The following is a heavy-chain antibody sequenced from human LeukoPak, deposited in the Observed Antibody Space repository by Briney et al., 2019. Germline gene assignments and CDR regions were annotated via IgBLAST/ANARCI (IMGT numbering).Heavy chain of an antibody. CDR2: IYYSGST. Sequence: PSETLSLTCTVSGGSISSSSYYWGWIRQPPGKGLEWIGSIYYSGSTYYNPSLKSRVTISVDTSKNQFSLKLSSVTAADTAVYYCARPYSNYEDYYYYMDVWGKGTTVTVSS. CDR3: ARPYSNYEDYYYYMDV. J-gene: IGHJ6*03. CDR1: GGSISSSSYY. V-gene: IGHV4-39*01. D-gene: IGHD4-11*01.